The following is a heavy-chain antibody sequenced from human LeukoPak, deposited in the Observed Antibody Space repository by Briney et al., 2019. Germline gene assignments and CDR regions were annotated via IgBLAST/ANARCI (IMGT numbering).Heavy chain of an antibody. Sequence: GGSLRLPCAASGFTFSSYAMHWFRQAPGKGLEYVSAISSNGGSTYYANSVKGRFTISRDNSKNTLYPQMGSLRAEDMAVYYCARDRGGHFDYWGQGTLVTVSS. CDR1: GFTFSSYA. D-gene: IGHD3-10*01. V-gene: IGHV3-64*01. J-gene: IGHJ4*02. CDR2: ISSNGGST. CDR3: ARDRGGHFDY.